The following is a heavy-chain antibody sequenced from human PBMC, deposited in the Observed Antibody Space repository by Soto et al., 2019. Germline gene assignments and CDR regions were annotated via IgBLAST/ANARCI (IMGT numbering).Heavy chain of an antibody. D-gene: IGHD6-13*01. J-gene: IGHJ4*02. CDR2: IYYSGST. Sequence: SETLSLTCTVSGGSISSGGYYWSWIRQHPGKGLEWIWYIYYSGSTYYNPSLKSRVTISVDTSKNQFSLKLSSVTAADTAVYYCARDPGTAPGYWAQGTLVTVSS. CDR1: GGSISSGGYY. V-gene: IGHV4-31*02. CDR3: ARDPGTAPGY.